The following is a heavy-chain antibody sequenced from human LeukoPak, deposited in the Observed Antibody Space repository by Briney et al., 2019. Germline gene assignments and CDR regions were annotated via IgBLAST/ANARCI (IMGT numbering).Heavy chain of an antibody. CDR1: GYTFTGYY. J-gene: IGHJ4*02. D-gene: IGHD3-22*01. CDR2: INPNSGGT. CDR3: ARSFAYDSSGYYPPHPDY. V-gene: IGHV1-2*06. Sequence: ASVKVSCKASGYTFTGYYMHWVRLAPGQGLEWMGRINPNSGGTNYAQKFQGRVTMTRDTSISTAYMELSRLRSDDTAVYYCARSFAYDSSGYYPPHPDYWGQGTLVTVSS.